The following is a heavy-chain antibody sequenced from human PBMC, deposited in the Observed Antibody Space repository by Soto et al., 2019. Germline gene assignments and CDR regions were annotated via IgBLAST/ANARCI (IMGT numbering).Heavy chain of an antibody. J-gene: IGHJ5*02. V-gene: IGHV3-74*01. CDR2: INSDRSST. CDR3: ARDRILSHYYDSSSNLCDP. D-gene: IGHD3-22*01. Sequence: GGSLRLSCAASGFTFSGYWMHWVRESPGKWRVWVSRINSDRSSTSYADSVKGRFTISRDNAKNTLFRQMNMLRAEDTDVYYCARDRILSHYYDSSSNLCDPWDQGT. CDR1: GFTFSGYW.